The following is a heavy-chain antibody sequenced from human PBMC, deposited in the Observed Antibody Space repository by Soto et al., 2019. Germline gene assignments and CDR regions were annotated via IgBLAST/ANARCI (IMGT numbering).Heavy chain of an antibody. CDR2: INHSGST. V-gene: IGHV4-34*01. CDR1: GGSFSGYY. CDR3: ARGILGYCSGGSCYLFFYFDY. Sequence: PSETLSLTCAAYGGSFSGYYWSWIRQPPGKGLEWIGEINHSGSTNYNPSLKSRVTISVDTSKNQFSLKLSSVTAADTAVYYCARGILGYCSGGSCYLFFYFDYWGQGTLVTVSS. D-gene: IGHD2-15*01. J-gene: IGHJ4*02.